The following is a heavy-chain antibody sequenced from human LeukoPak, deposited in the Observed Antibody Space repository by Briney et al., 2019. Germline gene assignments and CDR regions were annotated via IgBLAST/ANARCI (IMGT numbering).Heavy chain of an antibody. CDR2: IIPILGIA. J-gene: IGHJ2*01. CDR3: ARVLRHSTVAGTRRDWYFDL. D-gene: IGHD6-19*01. Sequence: ASVKVSCKASGGTFSSYAIIWVRQAPGQGLEWMGRIIPILGIANYAQKFQGRVTITADKSTSTAYMELSSLRSEDTAVYYCARVLRHSTVAGTRRDWYFDLWGRGTLVTVSS. CDR1: GGTFSSYA. V-gene: IGHV1-69*04.